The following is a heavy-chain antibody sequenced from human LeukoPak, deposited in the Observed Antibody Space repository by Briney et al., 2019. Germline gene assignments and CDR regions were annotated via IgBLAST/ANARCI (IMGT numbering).Heavy chain of an antibody. D-gene: IGHD6-13*01. V-gene: IGHV4-59*01. CDR2: IPYYGTT. J-gene: IGHJ4*02. Sequence: KPSETLSLTCTVSGDSINRDYWTWLRQSPGKGLEWIGSIPYYGTTKSNPSLQSRVTFSVDTSKNQFSLKLTSLTAADTAVYYCARSSAHITAVPEGHSYYYYSDVWGQGTLVTVSS. CDR3: ARSSAHITAVPEGHSYYYYSDV. CDR1: GDSINRDY.